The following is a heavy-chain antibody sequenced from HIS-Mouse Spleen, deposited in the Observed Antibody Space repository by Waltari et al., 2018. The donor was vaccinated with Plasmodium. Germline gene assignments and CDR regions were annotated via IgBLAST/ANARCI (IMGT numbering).Heavy chain of an antibody. Sequence: QVQLVQSGAEVKKPGASVKVSCKASGYTFTGYYMHWVRQAPGQGLEWMGGINPNSGGTNYAQKFKGRVTMTRDTSISTAYMELSRLRSDDTAVYYCARVLGYKAAAGTFVEYFQHWGQGTLVTVSS. CDR1: GYTFTGYY. D-gene: IGHD6-13*01. CDR2: INPNSGGT. CDR3: ARVLGYKAAAGTFVEYFQH. J-gene: IGHJ1*01. V-gene: IGHV1-2*02.